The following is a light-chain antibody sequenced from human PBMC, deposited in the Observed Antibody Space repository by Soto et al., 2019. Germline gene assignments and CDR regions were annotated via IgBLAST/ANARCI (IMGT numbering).Light chain of an antibody. Sequence: EIVLTQSPATLSLSPGERATLSCRASQSVSSYLAWYQQKPGQAPRLLIYDASNRATGIPARFSGSGSGTDFTLTIISLEPEDLAVYYCQHRINWPWTFGQGTKVEIK. CDR3: QHRINWPWT. CDR2: DAS. V-gene: IGKV3-11*01. CDR1: QSVSSY. J-gene: IGKJ1*01.